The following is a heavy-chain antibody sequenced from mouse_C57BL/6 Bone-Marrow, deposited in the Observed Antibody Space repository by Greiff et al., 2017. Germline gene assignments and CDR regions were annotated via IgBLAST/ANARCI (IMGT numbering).Heavy chain of an antibody. Sequence: VQLQQSGPELVKPGASVKISCKASGYSFTDYNMNWVKQSNGKSLEWIGVINPNYGTTSYNQKFKGKATLTVDQSSSTAYMQLNRLTSEDSAVYYCTKDYGSSYPYFDYWGQGTTLTVSS. CDR3: TKDYGSSYPYFDY. V-gene: IGHV1-39*01. CDR1: GYSFTDYN. D-gene: IGHD1-1*01. J-gene: IGHJ2*01. CDR2: INPNYGTT.